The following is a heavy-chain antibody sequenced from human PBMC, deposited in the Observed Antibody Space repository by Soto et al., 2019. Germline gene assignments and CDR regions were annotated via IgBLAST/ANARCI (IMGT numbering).Heavy chain of an antibody. Sequence: EVQLVESGGGLVQPGGSLRLSCAASGFTVSSNYMSWVRQAPGKGLEWVSVIYSGGSTYYADSVKGRFTISRDNSKNTLYLQMNSLRAEDTAVYYCAREGGYGDQNWFDPWGQGTLVTVSS. D-gene: IGHD4-17*01. J-gene: IGHJ5*02. CDR2: IYSGGST. CDR3: AREGGYGDQNWFDP. CDR1: GFTVSSNY. V-gene: IGHV3-66*01.